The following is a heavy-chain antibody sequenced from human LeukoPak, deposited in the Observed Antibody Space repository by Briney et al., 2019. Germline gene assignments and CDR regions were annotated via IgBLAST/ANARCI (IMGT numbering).Heavy chain of an antibody. V-gene: IGHV4-39*07. CDR1: GGSISTTSYF. Sequence: SETLSLTCTVSGGSISTTSYFWAWIRQPPGEGLEWIGSIYYSGTTYYNSSLKSRVSISVETSKNHFSPKMSSLTAAETAVYYCARVYSSSHNWFDTWGQGTHVTVSS. J-gene: IGHJ5*02. CDR3: ARVYSSSHNWFDT. D-gene: IGHD6-13*01. CDR2: IYYSGTT.